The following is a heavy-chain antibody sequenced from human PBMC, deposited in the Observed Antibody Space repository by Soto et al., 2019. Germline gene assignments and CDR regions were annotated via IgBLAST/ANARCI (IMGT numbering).Heavy chain of an antibody. CDR3: ARDPAADGYYGMDV. CDR1: EFSFSTYN. J-gene: IGHJ6*02. CDR2: ISSTSSHI. V-gene: IGHV3-21*01. Sequence: EVQLVESGGGLVKPGGSLRLSCVASEFSFSTYNMNWVCQAPGKGLEWVSFISSTSSHIHYADSVKGRFTISRDNAKKSLYLQMNSKRAEETAVYYCARDPAADGYYGMDVWGQGTTVTVSS. D-gene: IGHD6-13*01.